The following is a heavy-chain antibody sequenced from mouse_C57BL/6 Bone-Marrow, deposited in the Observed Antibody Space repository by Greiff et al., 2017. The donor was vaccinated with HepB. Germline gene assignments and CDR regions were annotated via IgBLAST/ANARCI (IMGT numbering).Heavy chain of an antibody. V-gene: IGHV1-85*01. Sequence: VQLQESGPELVKPGASVKLSCKASGYTFTSYDINWVKQRPGQGLEWIGWIYPRDGSTKYNEKFKGKATLTVDTSSSTAYMELHSLTSEDSAVYFCAREDLLWLRLLDYWGQGTTLTVSS. CDR3: AREDLLWLRLLDY. CDR1: GYTFTSYD. CDR2: IYPRDGST. J-gene: IGHJ2*01. D-gene: IGHD2-2*01.